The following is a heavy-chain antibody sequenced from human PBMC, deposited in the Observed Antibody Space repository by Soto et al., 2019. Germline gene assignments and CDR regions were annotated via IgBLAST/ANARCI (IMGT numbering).Heavy chain of an antibody. J-gene: IGHJ5*02. CDR2: INAANCDT. CDR1: GYTFTSYG. Sequence: ASVKFPCPASGYTFTSYGIHWVRQAPGQRLEWMGWINAANCDTKYSPKFQGRVAITRDTSASTAYMELSSLRSEDTAVYYCVRRPVSATGIDWFDPWGQGTLVSVSS. CDR3: VRRPVSATGIDWFDP. V-gene: IGHV1-3*01. D-gene: IGHD6-13*01.